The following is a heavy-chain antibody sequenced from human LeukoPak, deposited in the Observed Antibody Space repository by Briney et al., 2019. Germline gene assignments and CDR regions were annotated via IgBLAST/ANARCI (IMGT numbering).Heavy chain of an antibody. J-gene: IGHJ4*02. CDR3: ARGLMYYYGSGGYYFDY. V-gene: IGHV4-34*01. Sequence: SETLSLTCAVYGGSFSGYYWSWIRQPPGKGLEWIGEINHSGSTNYNPSLKSRVTISVDTSKNQFSLKLSSVTAADTAVYYCARGLMYYYGSGGYYFDYWGQGTLVTASS. CDR1: GGSFSGYY. D-gene: IGHD3-10*01. CDR2: INHSGST.